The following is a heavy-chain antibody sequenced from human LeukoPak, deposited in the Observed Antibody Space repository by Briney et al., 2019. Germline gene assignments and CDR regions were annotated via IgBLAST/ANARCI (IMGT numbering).Heavy chain of an antibody. V-gene: IGHV4-61*02. J-gene: IGHJ5*02. CDR3: ARGRVVPLRGNWFDP. Sequence: SQTLSLTCTVSGGSISSGSHYWSWIRQPAGKGLEWIGRIYTSGSTNYNPSLKSRVTISVDTSKNQFSLKLSSVTAADTAVYYCARGRVVPLRGNWFDPWGQGTLVTVSS. CDR1: GGSISSGSHY. D-gene: IGHD3-3*01. CDR2: IYTSGST.